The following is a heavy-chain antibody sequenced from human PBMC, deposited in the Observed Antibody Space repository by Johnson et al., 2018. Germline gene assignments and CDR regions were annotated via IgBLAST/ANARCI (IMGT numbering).Heavy chain of an antibody. D-gene: IGHD3-16*01. CDR2: LKSKTSGGTS. CDR3: VLDQPGGDAWLGYFQH. V-gene: IGHV3-15*01. J-gene: IGHJ1*01. CDR1: GFTFNNAW. Sequence: VQLVESGGGLVKPGGSVRISCAASGFTFNNAWMSWVRQAPGKGLEWVGRLKSKTSGGTSDYAAPVKGRFTISRDDSKSTLYLQMDSLKTEDTAVYSCVLDQPGGDAWLGYFQHWGQGTLVTVSS.